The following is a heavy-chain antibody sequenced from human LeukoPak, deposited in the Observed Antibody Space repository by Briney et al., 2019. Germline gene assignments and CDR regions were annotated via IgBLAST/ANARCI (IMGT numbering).Heavy chain of an antibody. D-gene: IGHD6-19*01. V-gene: IGHV4-34*01. CDR2: INPRGST. Sequence: SETLSLTCDVVYAGSFSGWYWSWIRQSPGKGLEWIGEINPRGSTNYNPSLKSRITVSVDTSKNQISLNLTSVTAADTAVYYCARYRSGYPQVFDYWGQGTLVTVSS. J-gene: IGHJ4*02. CDR3: ARYRSGYPQVFDY. CDR1: AGSFSGWY.